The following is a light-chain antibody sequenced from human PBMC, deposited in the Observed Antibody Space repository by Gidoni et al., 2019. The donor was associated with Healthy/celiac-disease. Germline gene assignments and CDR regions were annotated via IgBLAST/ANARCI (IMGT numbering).Light chain of an antibody. Sequence: DIQMTQSPSSLSASVGDRVTITCQASQEISNYLNWYQQKPGKAPKPLIYDASNLETGVPSRFSGSGSGTDFTFTISSLQPEDIATYYCQQYDNLPLTFGGGTKVEIK. CDR3: QQYDNLPLT. V-gene: IGKV1-33*01. CDR2: DAS. J-gene: IGKJ4*01. CDR1: QEISNY.